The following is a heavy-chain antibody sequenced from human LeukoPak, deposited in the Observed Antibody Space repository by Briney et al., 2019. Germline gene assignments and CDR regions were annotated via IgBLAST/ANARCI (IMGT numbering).Heavy chain of an antibody. Sequence: PGCSLRLSCAASGFTFDECGMRWVRQAPRKGLEWVSGVNWNGGSTGYADAVKGRFTISRDNAKNSLYLQMDSLRAEDTAVYYCAELGITIIGGVWGKGTTVTISS. V-gene: IGHV3-20*04. CDR2: VNWNGGST. D-gene: IGHD3-10*02. CDR3: AELGITIIGGV. J-gene: IGHJ6*04. CDR1: GFTFDECG.